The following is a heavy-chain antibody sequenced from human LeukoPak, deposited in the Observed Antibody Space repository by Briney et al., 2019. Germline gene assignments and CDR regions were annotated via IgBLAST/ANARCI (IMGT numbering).Heavy chain of an antibody. CDR3: ARDYDSSGLRYFDL. V-gene: IGHV4-59*01. Sequence: APQTLSLTCTVATPSITTYYRSWVRQPPGKGREWHGYIYYTGTTKYNSSITSRVTISVDTSKSQFSLKLSSVTDAATAVYYCARDYDSSGLRYFDLWGRGTLVTVSS. CDR2: IYYTGTT. CDR1: TPSITTYY. J-gene: IGHJ2*01. D-gene: IGHD3-22*01.